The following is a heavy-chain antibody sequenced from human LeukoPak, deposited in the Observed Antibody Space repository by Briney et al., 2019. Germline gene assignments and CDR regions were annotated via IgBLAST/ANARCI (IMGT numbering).Heavy chain of an antibody. CDR1: GGSISSYY. V-gene: IGHV4-59*01. D-gene: IGHD6-19*01. J-gene: IGHJ4*02. CDR2: IYYSGST. CDR3: ARERETSRYSGGLVRDYFDY. Sequence: PSETLSLTCTVSGGSISSYYWSWIRQPPGKGLEWIGYIYYSGSTNYNPSLKSRVTISVDTSKNQFSLKLSSVTAADTAVYYCARERETSRYSGGLVRDYFDYWGQGTLVTVSS.